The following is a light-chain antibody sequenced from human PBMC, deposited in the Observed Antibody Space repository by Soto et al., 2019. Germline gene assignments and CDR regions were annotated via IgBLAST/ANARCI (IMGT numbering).Light chain of an antibody. J-gene: IGKJ1*01. CDR2: GAS. CDR3: QQYNNWPHT. Sequence: EIVLTKSPGTLSFSPGERATLSCMASQSVSSSYLAWYQQKPGQAPRLLIYGASTRATGIPARFSGSGSGTEFTLTISSLQSEDFAVYYCQQYNNWPHTFGQGTKVDIK. V-gene: IGKV3-15*01. CDR1: QSVSSSY.